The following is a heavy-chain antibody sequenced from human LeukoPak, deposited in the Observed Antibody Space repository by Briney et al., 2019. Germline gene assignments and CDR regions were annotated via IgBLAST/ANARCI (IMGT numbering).Heavy chain of an antibody. J-gene: IGHJ3*02. Sequence: GGSLRLSCAASGFTFSSYGINWVRQAPGKGLEWVSSISSSSSYIYYADSVKGRFTISRDNAKNSLYLQMNSLRAEDTAVYYCARVFGLARLGAFDIWGQGTMVTVSS. CDR1: GFTFSSYG. V-gene: IGHV3-21*01. D-gene: IGHD3-16*01. CDR3: ARVFGLARLGAFDI. CDR2: ISSSSSYI.